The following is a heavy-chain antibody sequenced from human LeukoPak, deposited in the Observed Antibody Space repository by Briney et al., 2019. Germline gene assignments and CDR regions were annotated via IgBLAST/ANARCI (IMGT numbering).Heavy chain of an antibody. CDR1: GFTFSSYG. CDR3: ARDTVVTPYPDY. D-gene: IGHD4-23*01. CDR2: IWYDGSNK. J-gene: IGHJ4*02. Sequence: GGSLRLSCAASGFTFSSYGMHWVRQAPGKGLEWVAVIWYDGSNKYYADSAKGRFTISRDNSKNTLYLQMNSLRAEDTAVYYCARDTVVTPYPDYWGQGTLVTVSS. V-gene: IGHV3-33*01.